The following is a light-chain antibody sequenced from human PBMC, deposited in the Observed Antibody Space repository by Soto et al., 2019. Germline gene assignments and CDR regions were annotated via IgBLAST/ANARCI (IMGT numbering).Light chain of an antibody. J-gene: IGKJ1*01. Sequence: DIQLTQSPSSLSASVGDRVTITCRASQDIGNFVAWYHQRPGSVPKLMIFAASTLQSGVPPRFSGSGSGAHFTLSISSLQPEDVGTFYCQKYHSAPPTLGQGTKVDI. CDR3: QKYHSAPPT. V-gene: IGKV1-27*01. CDR2: AAS. CDR1: QDIGNF.